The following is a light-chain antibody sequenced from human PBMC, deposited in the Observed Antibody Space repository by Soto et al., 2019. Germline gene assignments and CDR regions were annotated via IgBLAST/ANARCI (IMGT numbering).Light chain of an antibody. V-gene: IGKV3-11*01. Sequence: EIVLTQSPATLSLSPGERATVSCRASQGVSSYLAWYQQKPGQAPRLLIYDASNRATGIPARFSGSGSGTDFTLTISSLEPADFAVYYCQQRSNWPPITFGQGTRVEIK. J-gene: IGKJ5*01. CDR3: QQRSNWPPIT. CDR1: QGVSSY. CDR2: DAS.